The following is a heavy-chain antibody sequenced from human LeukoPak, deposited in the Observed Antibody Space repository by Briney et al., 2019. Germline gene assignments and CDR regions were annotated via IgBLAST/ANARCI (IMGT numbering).Heavy chain of an antibody. Sequence: GGSLRLSSAASGFTFSSYAMHWVRQAPGKGLEWVAVISYDGSNKYYADSVKGRFTISRDNSKNTLYLQMNSLRAEDTAVYYCARGPDIVVVVAALNLFDYWGQGTLVTVSS. CDR3: ARGPDIVVVVAALNLFDY. CDR1: GFTFSSYA. D-gene: IGHD2-15*01. CDR2: ISYDGSNK. V-gene: IGHV3-30*04. J-gene: IGHJ4*02.